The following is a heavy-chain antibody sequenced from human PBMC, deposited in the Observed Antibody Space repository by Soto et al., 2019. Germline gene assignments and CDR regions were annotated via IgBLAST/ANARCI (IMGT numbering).Heavy chain of an antibody. CDR3: FSSGYYRTDY. J-gene: IGHJ4*02. CDR1: GFIFSKAY. D-gene: IGHD3-22*01. CDR2: IKSYADAETT. Sequence: EGQLVESGGDVVQPGGSLRLSCVTSGFIFSKAYMIWVRQAPGKGLEWVGLIKSYADAETTDYSAPVTGRFTISRDDSKSTLFLQMNSLESEDTAVYYCFSSGYYRTDYWGQGTLVTVSS. V-gene: IGHV3-15*07.